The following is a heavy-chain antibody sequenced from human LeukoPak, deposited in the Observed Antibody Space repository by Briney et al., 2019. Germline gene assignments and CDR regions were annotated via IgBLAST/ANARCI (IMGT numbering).Heavy chain of an antibody. CDR3: AKWGDYDILTGYYVSDF. J-gene: IGHJ4*02. CDR1: GFIFRNYA. D-gene: IGHD3-9*01. V-gene: IGHV3-23*01. CDR2: ITGSGDTT. Sequence: GGSLRLSCAASGFIFRNYAMSWVRQAPGKGLEWVSAITGSGDTTYYADSVKGRFTISRDNSENTLYVEMNTLRAEDTAVYHCAKWGDYDILTGYYVSDFWGQGTLVTVSS.